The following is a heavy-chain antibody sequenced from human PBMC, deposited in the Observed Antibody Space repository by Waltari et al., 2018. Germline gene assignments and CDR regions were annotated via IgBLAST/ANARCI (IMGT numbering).Heavy chain of an antibody. CDR1: GASITPNYH. D-gene: IGHD4-17*01. Sequence: QLQLQESGPGLVRPSETLSLTCTLSGASITPNYHWAWIRQPPGKGLEWMGNMQYRGSTFYNPSLMSRVTISLDTSKNQFSLTLTSVDAADTAVYFCGRIAFGDDGGYFQYWGQGTLVTVSS. CDR2: MQYRGST. CDR3: GRIAFGDDGGYFQY. V-gene: IGHV4-39*01. J-gene: IGHJ1*01.